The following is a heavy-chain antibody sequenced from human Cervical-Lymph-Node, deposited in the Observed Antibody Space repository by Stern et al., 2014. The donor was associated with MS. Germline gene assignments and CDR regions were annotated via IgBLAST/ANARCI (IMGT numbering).Heavy chain of an antibody. Sequence: EVQLVESGGGLVQPGRSLRLSCAASGFTFDAYAMHWVRQAPGQGLEWVSGISWNSGSIGYADSVKGRFTISRDNAKNSLYLQMNSLRAEDTALYYCAKDTYDSSGYYGWYFDYWGQGTLVTVSS. CDR2: ISWNSGSI. V-gene: IGHV3-9*01. CDR3: AKDTYDSSGYYGWYFDY. D-gene: IGHD3-22*01. CDR1: GFTFDAYA. J-gene: IGHJ4*02.